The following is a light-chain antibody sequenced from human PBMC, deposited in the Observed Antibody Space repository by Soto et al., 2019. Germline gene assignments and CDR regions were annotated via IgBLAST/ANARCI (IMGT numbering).Light chain of an antibody. J-gene: IGKJ1*01. CDR1: QSVSSIY. CDR3: TQYRGSLWT. Sequence: ETVLTQSPGTLPLSPGERTTLSCRASQSVSSIYLAWYQQKPGQSPSLLISGTSKRAAGIPDRVSGSGSGTGFTLTISRLEPGELAGYDCTQYRGSLWTSGKGTKVEVK. V-gene: IGKV3-20*01. CDR2: GTS.